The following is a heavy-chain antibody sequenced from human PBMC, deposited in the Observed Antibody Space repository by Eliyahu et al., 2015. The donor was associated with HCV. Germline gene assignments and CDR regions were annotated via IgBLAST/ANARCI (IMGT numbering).Heavy chain of an antibody. CDR2: ISGSGGST. J-gene: IGHJ4*02. CDR3: AKSTMVRGSMDY. D-gene: IGHD3-10*01. V-gene: IGHV3-23*01. CDR1: IHLXXCSSYA. Sequence: EVQLLESGGGLVQPGGSLRLSCAXLWIHLXXCSSYAMXWVRQAPGKGLEWVSAISGSGGSTYYADSVKGRFTISRDNSKNTLYLQMNSLRAEDTAVYYCAKSTMVRGSMDYWGQGTLVTVSS.